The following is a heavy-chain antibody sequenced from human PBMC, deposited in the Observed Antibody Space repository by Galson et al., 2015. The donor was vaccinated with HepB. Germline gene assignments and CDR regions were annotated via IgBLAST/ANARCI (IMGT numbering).Heavy chain of an antibody. CDR2: INPSGGST. V-gene: IGHV1-46*01. J-gene: IGHJ4*02. CDR3: ARGKRNSGYEGPGGY. D-gene: IGHD5-12*01. CDR1: GYTFTSYY. Sequence: SGYTFTSYYMHWVRQAPGQGLEWMGIINPSGGSTSYAQKFQGRVTMTRDTSTSTVYMELSSLGSEDTAVYYCARGKRNSGYEGPGGYWGQGTLVTVSS.